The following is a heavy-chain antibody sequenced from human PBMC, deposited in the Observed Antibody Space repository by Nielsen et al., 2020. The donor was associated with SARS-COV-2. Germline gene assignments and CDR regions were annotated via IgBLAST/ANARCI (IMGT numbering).Heavy chain of an antibody. CDR3: AHRLVVTNSSLALGGFDV. CDR1: GFSLSTHGVA. J-gene: IGHJ3*01. V-gene: IGHV2-5*02. Sequence: SCPTLVKPTQTLTLTCTFSGFSLSTHGVAVGWIRQPPGKALEWLALIYWDDDRRYSPSLKSRLTITRDTFTNHVVLTVTNMDPVETATYYCAHRLVVTNSSLALGGFDVWGQGTMVTVSS. CDR2: IYWDDDR. D-gene: IGHD4-23*01.